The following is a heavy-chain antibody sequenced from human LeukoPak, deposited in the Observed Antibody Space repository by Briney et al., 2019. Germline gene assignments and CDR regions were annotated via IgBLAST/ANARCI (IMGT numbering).Heavy chain of an antibody. J-gene: IGHJ4*02. Sequence: SGTLSITCGVSGGSISNTNWWTWVRQPPGKGLEWIGEVNLQGSTNYNPSLKSRVAISVDESENHISLKLTSVTAADTAVYYCAREGGPYRPLDYSGQGTLVTVAS. CDR1: GGSISNTNW. V-gene: IGHV4-4*02. CDR2: VNLQGST. CDR3: AREGGPYRPLDY.